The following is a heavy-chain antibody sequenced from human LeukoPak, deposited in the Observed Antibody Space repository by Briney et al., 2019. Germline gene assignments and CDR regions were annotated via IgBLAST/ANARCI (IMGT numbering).Heavy chain of an antibody. Sequence: SQTLSLTCTVSGGSVSSGSYYWNWLRQPAGKGLEWIGRIYASGSINYNPSLESRVTILVDKSKNQFSLKLSSVTAADTAVYYCAREVLESLDSWGQGTLVTVSS. V-gene: IGHV4-61*02. CDR1: GGSVSSGSYY. J-gene: IGHJ5*02. CDR2: IYASGSI. D-gene: IGHD2/OR15-2a*01. CDR3: AREVLESLDS.